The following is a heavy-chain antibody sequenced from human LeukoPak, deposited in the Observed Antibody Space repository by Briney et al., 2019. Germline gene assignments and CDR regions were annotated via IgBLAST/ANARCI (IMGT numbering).Heavy chain of an antibody. J-gene: IGHJ4*02. Sequence: PGGSLRLSCAASGFTFSSFAMSWVRQAPGRGLEWVSSISGSGASTYYADSVKGRFTISRDNSRNTLYLQMSSLRAEDTAVYYCAKSHSVAVAGTYSTYSFDSWGQGTLVTVSS. CDR1: GFTFSSFA. D-gene: IGHD6-19*01. CDR3: AKSHSVAVAGTYSTYSFDS. CDR2: ISGSGAST. V-gene: IGHV3-23*01.